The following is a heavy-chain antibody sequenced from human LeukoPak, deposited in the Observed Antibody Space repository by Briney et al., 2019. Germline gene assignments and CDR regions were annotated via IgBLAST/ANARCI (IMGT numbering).Heavy chain of an antibody. CDR1: GGSFSGYY. V-gene: IGHV4-34*01. Sequence: PSETLSLTCAVYGGSFSGYYWSWIRQPPGKGLEWIGEINHSGSTNYNPSLKSRVTISVDTSKNQFSLKLSSVTAADTAVYYCARGSRGWYSYYYYYYMDVWGKGTTVTVSS. CDR3: ARGSRGWYSYYYYYYMDV. J-gene: IGHJ6*03. CDR2: INHSGST. D-gene: IGHD6-19*01.